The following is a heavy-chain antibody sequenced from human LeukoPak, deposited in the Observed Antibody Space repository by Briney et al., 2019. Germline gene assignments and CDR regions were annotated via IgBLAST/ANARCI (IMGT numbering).Heavy chain of an antibody. J-gene: IGHJ4*02. CDR2: IYYSGST. Sequence: SETLSLTCTVSGGSISSSSYYWGWIRQPPGKGLEWIGSIYYSGSTYYNPSLKSRVTISVDTSKNQFSLKLSSVTAADTAVYYCARVTIFGVVIGSYWGQGTLVTVSS. D-gene: IGHD3-3*01. CDR1: GGSISSSSYY. V-gene: IGHV4-39*07. CDR3: ARVTIFGVVIGSY.